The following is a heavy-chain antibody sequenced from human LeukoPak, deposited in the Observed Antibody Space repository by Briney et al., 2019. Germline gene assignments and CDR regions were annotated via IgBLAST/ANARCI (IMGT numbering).Heavy chain of an antibody. CDR2: IYYSGVT. CDR1: GGSISTYY. V-gene: IGHV4-59*08. Sequence: SETLSLTCTVSGGSISTYYWSWIRQSPGKGLEWIGNIYYSGVTNYNPSLKSRVTISVDTSKNQFSLKLTSVIAADTAVYYCARSTTVIAAGGFDIWGQGTMVTVSS. D-gene: IGHD4-17*01. J-gene: IGHJ3*02. CDR3: ARSTTVIAAGGFDI.